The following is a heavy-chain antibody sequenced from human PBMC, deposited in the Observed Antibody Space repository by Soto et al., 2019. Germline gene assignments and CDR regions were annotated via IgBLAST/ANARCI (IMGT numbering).Heavy chain of an antibody. V-gene: IGHV1-69*02. CDR2: IIPILGIA. D-gene: IGHD2-15*01. Sequence: QVKLVQSGAEVKKPGSSVKVSCKASGGTFSSYTISWVRQAPGQGLEWMGRIIPILGIANYAQKFQGRVTITADKSTSSVYMELSSLRSEDMGVYYCAGTPPDCSGGSCYPDYWGQGTLVTVSS. CDR3: AGTPPDCSGGSCYPDY. J-gene: IGHJ4*02. CDR1: GGTFSSYT.